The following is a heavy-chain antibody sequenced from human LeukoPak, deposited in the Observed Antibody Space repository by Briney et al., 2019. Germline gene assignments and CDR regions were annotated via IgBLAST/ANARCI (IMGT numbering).Heavy chain of an antibody. Sequence: SETLSLTCAVSGYSISSGYYWGWIRQPPGKGLEWIGSIYHSGSTYYNPSLKSRVTISEDTSKNQFSLKLSSVTAADTAVYYCARRLGNAFDIWGQGTMVTVSS. CDR2: IYHSGST. J-gene: IGHJ3*02. CDR3: ARRLGNAFDI. D-gene: IGHD3-9*01. CDR1: GYSISSGYY. V-gene: IGHV4-38-2*01.